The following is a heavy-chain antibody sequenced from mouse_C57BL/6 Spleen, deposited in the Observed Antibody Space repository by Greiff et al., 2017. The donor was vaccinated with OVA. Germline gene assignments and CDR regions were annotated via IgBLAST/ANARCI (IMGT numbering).Heavy chain of an antibody. CDR1: GFNIKDDY. CDR3: TTLNYGSSFAWFAY. V-gene: IGHV14-4*01. J-gene: IGHJ3*01. D-gene: IGHD1-1*01. CDR2: IDPENGDT. Sequence: EVQLQQPGAELVRPGASVKLSCTASGFNIKDDYMHWVKQRPEQGLEWIGWIDPENGDTEYASKFQGKATITADTSSNTAYLQLSSLTSEDTAVYYCTTLNYGSSFAWFAYWGQGTLVTVSA.